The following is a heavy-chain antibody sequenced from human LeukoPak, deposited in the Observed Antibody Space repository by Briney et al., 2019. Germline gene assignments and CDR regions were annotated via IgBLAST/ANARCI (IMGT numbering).Heavy chain of an antibody. CDR3: ARGGNTSWDY. Sequence: GGSLRLSCAASGFVFSNYWMSWVRQAPGKGLEWVANIKPDGTEKYCVDSLKGRFTISRDNTKNSLYLQMNSLRVEDTAVYYCARGGNTSWDYWGQGALVTVSS. CDR2: IKPDGTEK. D-gene: IGHD2-2*02. J-gene: IGHJ4*02. V-gene: IGHV3-7*01. CDR1: GFVFSNYW.